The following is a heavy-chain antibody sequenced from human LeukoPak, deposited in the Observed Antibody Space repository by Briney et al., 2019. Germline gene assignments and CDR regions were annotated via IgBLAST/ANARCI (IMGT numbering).Heavy chain of an antibody. Sequence: GGSLRLSCAASGFTFSGYSMNWVRQAPGKGLGWVSSISSSSNYIYYADSVKGRFTISRDNAKNSLYLQMNSLRAEDTAVYYCARDFRLGSIIPEFDYWGQGTLVTVSS. CDR3: ARDFRLGSIIPEFDY. D-gene: IGHD1-14*01. V-gene: IGHV3-21*01. CDR2: ISSSSNYI. CDR1: GFTFSGYS. J-gene: IGHJ4*02.